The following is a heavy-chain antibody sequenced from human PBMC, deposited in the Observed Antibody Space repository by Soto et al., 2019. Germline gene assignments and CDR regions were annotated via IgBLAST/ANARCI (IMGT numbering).Heavy chain of an antibody. V-gene: IGHV4-59*01. CDR2: IYYSGST. D-gene: IGHD4-17*01. Sequence: SETLSLTYPVSGGSIISYYWSWIRQPPGKGLEWIGYIYYSGSTNYNPSLKSRVTISVDTSKNQFSLKLSSVTAADTAVYYCARGADYVHFDYWGQGTLVTVSS. J-gene: IGHJ4*02. CDR3: ARGADYVHFDY. CDR1: GGSIISYY.